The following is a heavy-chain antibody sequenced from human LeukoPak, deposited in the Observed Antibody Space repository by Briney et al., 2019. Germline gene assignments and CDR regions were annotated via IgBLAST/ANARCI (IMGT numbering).Heavy chain of an antibody. CDR1: VASITGYY. D-gene: IGHD5-12*01. V-gene: IGHV4-59*01. CDR2: VYYNGNT. Sequence: KPGESLSLTCTVSVASITGYYRSWIRQPPRKGREWIFYVYYNGNTNYYPALKSRVTISVDTYKNKFSLKLNSVTAADTAVYYCARGSGSSAYGRLDFDYWGQGTLVTVSS. J-gene: IGHJ4*02. CDR3: ARGSGSSAYGRLDFDY.